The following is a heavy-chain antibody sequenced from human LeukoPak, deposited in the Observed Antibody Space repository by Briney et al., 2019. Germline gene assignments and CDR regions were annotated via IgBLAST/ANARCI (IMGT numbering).Heavy chain of an antibody. CDR2: IREDVSNK. CDR1: GFTFSSYG. J-gene: IGHJ4*02. CDR3: AKDLERLVVVVAGSFDY. Sequence: GGALRLSCAASGFTFSSYGMHWVRQAPGKGLEWVAFIREDVSNKYYADSAKGRFTISRDNSKNTLYLQMHSLRAEDTAVYYCAKDLERLVVVVAGSFDYWGQGTLVTVSS. D-gene: IGHD2-15*01. V-gene: IGHV3-30*02.